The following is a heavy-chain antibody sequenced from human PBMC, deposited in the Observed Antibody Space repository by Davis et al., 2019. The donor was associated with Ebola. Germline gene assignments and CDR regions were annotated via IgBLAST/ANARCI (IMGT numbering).Heavy chain of an antibody. V-gene: IGHV4-59*08. CDR2: MYYGGTN. CDR1: GGSITSDY. Sequence: PSETLSLTCTVSGGSITSDYWSWIRQPPGKGLEWIGYMYYGGTNSYNPSLRSRVSISPDTSKNQFSLNLRSVTAADTAVYFCARRKAAADYAFDIWGQGTMVTVSS. CDR3: ARRKAAADYAFDI. J-gene: IGHJ3*02. D-gene: IGHD2-2*01.